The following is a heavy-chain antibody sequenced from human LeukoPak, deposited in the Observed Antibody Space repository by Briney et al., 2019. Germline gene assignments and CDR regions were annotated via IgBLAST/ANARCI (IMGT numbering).Heavy chain of an antibody. Sequence: SVKVSCKASGYTFTSYGISWVRQAPGQGLEWMGRIIPIFGTANYAQKFQGRVTITTDESTSTAYMELSSLRSEDTAVYYCQHYYDSSGYSNWGQGTLVTVSS. CDR3: QHYYDSSGYSN. D-gene: IGHD3-22*01. CDR1: GYTFTSYG. J-gene: IGHJ4*02. V-gene: IGHV1-69*05. CDR2: IIPIFGTA.